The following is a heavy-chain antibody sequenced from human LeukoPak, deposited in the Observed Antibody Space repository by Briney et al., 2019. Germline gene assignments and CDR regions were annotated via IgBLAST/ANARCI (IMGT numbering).Heavy chain of an antibody. CDR1: GYTFTGYY. D-gene: IGHD6-13*01. V-gene: IGHV1-2*02. CDR3: ARDRDSSSWYVGRFDP. J-gene: IGHJ5*02. CDR2: INPNSGGT. Sequence: ASVKVSCKASGYTFTGYYMHWVRQAPGQGLEWMGWINPNSGGTNYAQKFQGRVTMTRDTSISTAYMELSGLRSDDTAVYYCARDRDSSSWYVGRFDPWGQGTLVTVSS.